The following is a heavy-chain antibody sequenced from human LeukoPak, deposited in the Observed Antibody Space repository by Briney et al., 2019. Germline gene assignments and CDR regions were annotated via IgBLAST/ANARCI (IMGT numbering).Heavy chain of an antibody. V-gene: IGHV3-23*01. Sequence: GGSLRLSCAASGFTFSSCWMSWVRQAPGKGLEWVSAISGSGGSTYYADSVKGRFTISRDNSKNTLYLQMNSLRAEDTAVYYCAKDRTEYSSGPPDAFDIWGQGTMVTVSS. CDR1: GFTFSSCW. J-gene: IGHJ3*02. CDR3: AKDRTEYSSGPPDAFDI. CDR2: ISGSGGST. D-gene: IGHD6-19*01.